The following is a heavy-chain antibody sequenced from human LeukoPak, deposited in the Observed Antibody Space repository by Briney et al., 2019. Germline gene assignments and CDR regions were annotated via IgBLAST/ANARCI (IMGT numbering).Heavy chain of an antibody. D-gene: IGHD3-10*01. Sequence: PGGSLRLSCAASGFTFSRFGMHWVRQAPGKGLEWVAFLRYDGRDREYAESVKGRFIISRDNSKISLYVQMDSLRIEDTGVYFCARDFSYGVKGAFEYWGQGTLVTVSS. J-gene: IGHJ4*02. CDR1: GFTFSRFG. CDR3: ARDFSYGVKGAFEY. V-gene: IGHV3-30*02. CDR2: LRYDGRDR.